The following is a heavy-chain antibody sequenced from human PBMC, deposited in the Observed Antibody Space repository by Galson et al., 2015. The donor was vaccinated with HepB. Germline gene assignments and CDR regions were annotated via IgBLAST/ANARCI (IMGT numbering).Heavy chain of an antibody. Sequence: SLRLSCAASGFTFSSYGMHWVRQAPGKGLEWVAVIWYDGSNKYYADSVQGRFTISRDNSKNTLYLQMNSLRAEDTAVYYCARDGGLLPLDYWGQGTLVTVSS. J-gene: IGHJ4*02. CDR3: ARDGGLLPLDY. D-gene: IGHD1-26*01. CDR2: IWYDGSNK. CDR1: GFTFSSYG. V-gene: IGHV3-33*08.